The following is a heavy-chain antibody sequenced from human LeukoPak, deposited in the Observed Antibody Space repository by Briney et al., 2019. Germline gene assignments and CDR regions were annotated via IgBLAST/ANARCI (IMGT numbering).Heavy chain of an antibody. Sequence: ETLSLTCTVSGGSISSSSYHWGWIRQPPGKGLEWVSSISSSSSYIYYADSVKGRFTISRDNSKNTVHLQMNSLRAEDTAMYYCARRAGDYSHPYDYWGQGTLVTVSS. CDR3: ARRAGDYSHPYDY. J-gene: IGHJ4*02. CDR1: GGSISSSS. D-gene: IGHD3-22*01. V-gene: IGHV3-21*04. CDR2: ISSSSSYI.